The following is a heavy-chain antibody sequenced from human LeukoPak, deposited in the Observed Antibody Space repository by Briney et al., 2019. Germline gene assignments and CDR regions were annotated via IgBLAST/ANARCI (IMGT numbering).Heavy chain of an antibody. D-gene: IGHD3-9*01. V-gene: IGHV4-31*03. Sequence: SQTLSLTCTVSGGSISSGGYYWSWIRQHPGKGLEWIGYIYYSGSTYYNPSLKSRVTISVDTSKNQFSLKLSSVTAADTAVYYCARGYDILTGYYQPNFDYWGQGTLVTVSS. CDR1: GGSISSGGYY. CDR2: IYYSGST. J-gene: IGHJ4*02. CDR3: ARGYDILTGYYQPNFDY.